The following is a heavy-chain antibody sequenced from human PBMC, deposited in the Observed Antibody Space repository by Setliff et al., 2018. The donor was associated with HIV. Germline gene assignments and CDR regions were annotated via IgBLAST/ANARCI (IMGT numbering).Heavy chain of an antibody. V-gene: IGHV3-7*03. Sequence: PGGSLRLSCVASGFTFSSNWLSWVRQAPGKGLEWVANIKQDGSEKYYVDSVKGRFTISRDNAKNSLYLLVNNLRAEDTAVYYCARGPSSTHWSPGYFQHWGQGTPVTVSS. CDR2: IKQDGSEK. CDR1: GFTFSSNW. J-gene: IGHJ1*01. D-gene: IGHD2-8*02. CDR3: ARGPSSTHWSPGYFQH.